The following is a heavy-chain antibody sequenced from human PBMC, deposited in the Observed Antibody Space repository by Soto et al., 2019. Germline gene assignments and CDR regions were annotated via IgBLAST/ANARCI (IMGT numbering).Heavy chain of an antibody. CDR1: GFTFSSYA. CDR3: ARSLGIVGATVHYCGMDV. Sequence: GGSLRLSCAASGFTFSSYAMHWVRQAPGKGLKWVAVISYDGSNKYYADSVKGRFTISRDNSKNTLYLQMNSLRAEDTAVYYCARSLGIVGATVHYCGMDVWGQGTTVTVSS. V-gene: IGHV3-30-3*01. CDR2: ISYDGSNK. J-gene: IGHJ6*02. D-gene: IGHD1-26*01.